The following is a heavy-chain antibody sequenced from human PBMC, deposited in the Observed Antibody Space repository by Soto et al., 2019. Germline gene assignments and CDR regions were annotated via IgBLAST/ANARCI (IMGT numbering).Heavy chain of an antibody. CDR1: GYSFTNND. V-gene: IGHV1-8*01. Sequence: ASVKVSCKASGYSFTNNDVSWVRQATGQGLEWMGRMNPGSGDTGYAQKFQGRVTMTRDISIATAYMELSSLRSDDTAIYYCARMETFGSLNWFDPWGQGTLVTVSS. D-gene: IGHD3-16*01. CDR3: ARMETFGSLNWFDP. J-gene: IGHJ5*02. CDR2: MNPGSGDT.